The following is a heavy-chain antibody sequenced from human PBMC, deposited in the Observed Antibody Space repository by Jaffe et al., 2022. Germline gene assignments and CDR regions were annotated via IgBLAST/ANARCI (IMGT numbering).Heavy chain of an antibody. CDR1: GYTFTGYY. CDR3: ARDRLPGRGFRDLGDAFDI. CDR2: INPNSGGT. V-gene: IGHV1-2*06. J-gene: IGHJ3*02. Sequence: QVQLVQSGAEVKKPGASVKVSCKASGYTFTGYYMHWVRQAPGQGLEWMGRINPNSGGTNYAQKFQGRVTMTRDTSISTAYMELSRLRSDDTAVYYCARDRLPGRGFRDLGDAFDIWGQGTMVTVSS. D-gene: IGHD3-10*01.